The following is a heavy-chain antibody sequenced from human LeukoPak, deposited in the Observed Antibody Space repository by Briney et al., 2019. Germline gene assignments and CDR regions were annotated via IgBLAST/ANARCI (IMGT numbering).Heavy chain of an antibody. J-gene: IGHJ4*02. V-gene: IGHV4-59*08. CDR3: ATVGTWPKYFHF. CDR1: GGSISSYY. CDR2: IYYSGST. D-gene: IGHD1-26*01. Sequence: PSETLSLTCTVSGGSISSYYWSWIRQPPGKGLEWIGYIYYSGSTNYNPSLKSRVTISVDTSKNQFSLKLSSVTAADTAVYYCATVGTWPKYFHFWGQGTLVTVSS.